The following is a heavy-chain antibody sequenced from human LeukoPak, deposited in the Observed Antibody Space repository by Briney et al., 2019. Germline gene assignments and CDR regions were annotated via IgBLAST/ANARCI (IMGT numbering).Heavy chain of an antibody. J-gene: IGHJ4*02. D-gene: IGHD3-16*01. Sequence: SETLSLTCTVSGGSISSSNYYWGWIRQPPAKGLEWIGSMYHSGSTYYNPSLKSRVAISVDTTKNQFFLKLSSETAADTAVYYCATITFGGVKGSYYFDYWGQGTLVTVSS. CDR3: ATITFGGVKGSYYFDY. CDR1: GGSISSSNYY. CDR2: MYHSGST. V-gene: IGHV4-39*01.